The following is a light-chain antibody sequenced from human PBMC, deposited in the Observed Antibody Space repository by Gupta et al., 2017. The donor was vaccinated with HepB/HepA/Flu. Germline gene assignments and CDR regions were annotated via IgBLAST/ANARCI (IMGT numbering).Light chain of an antibody. Sequence: SHELTQSPSVSVSPGQTARITCSGDALPKKDIYWYQQKPGQGPVLVIYKDIERPSGIPERFSGSSSGTTVTLTISGVQAEDEADYYCQSVDSSNTWVFGGGTKLTVL. CDR2: KDI. CDR3: QSVDSSNTWV. J-gene: IGLJ3*02. V-gene: IGLV3-25*03. CDR1: ALPKKD.